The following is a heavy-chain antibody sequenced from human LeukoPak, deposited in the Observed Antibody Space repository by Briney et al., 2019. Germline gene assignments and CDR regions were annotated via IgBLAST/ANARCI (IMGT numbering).Heavy chain of an antibody. Sequence: SETLSLTCAVYGGSFRGDYWNWIRQPPGKGLEWIGEINHSGSTNYNPSLKSRVNISVDKSKNQFSLNLTSVTAADTAVYYCARGQGYDFWSGRRGTFDIWGQGTMVTVSS. D-gene: IGHD3-3*01. CDR3: ARGQGYDFWSGRRGTFDI. CDR2: INHSGST. J-gene: IGHJ3*02. CDR1: GGSFRGDY. V-gene: IGHV4-34*01.